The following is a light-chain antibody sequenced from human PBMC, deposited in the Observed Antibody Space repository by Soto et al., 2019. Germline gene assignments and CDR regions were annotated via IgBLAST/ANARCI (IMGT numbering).Light chain of an antibody. CDR2: GAS. V-gene: IGKV3-15*01. CDR3: QQYNDWPPT. J-gene: IGKJ1*01. Sequence: PGERATLSCRASQSVSANIAWYQQKPGQAPRLLIYGASTRATGIPARFSGSGSGTEFTLSISSLQSEDFAVYYCQQYNDWPPTFGQGTKVDI. CDR1: QSVSAN.